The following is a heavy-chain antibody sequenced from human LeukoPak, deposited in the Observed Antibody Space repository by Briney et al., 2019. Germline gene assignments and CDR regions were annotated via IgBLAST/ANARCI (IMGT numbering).Heavy chain of an antibody. Sequence: GESLKISCKGFRYSFTNFWIGWVRQMPGKGLECMGVIYPGDSDIKYSPSFQGQVTISADKSISTAYLQWNSLKASDTAMYYCARHWRGHCSGSGCSAVDYWGQGTLVTVSS. CDR3: ARHWRGHCSGSGCSAVDY. V-gene: IGHV5-51*01. CDR1: RYSFTNFW. D-gene: IGHD2-2*01. CDR2: IYPGDSDI. J-gene: IGHJ4*02.